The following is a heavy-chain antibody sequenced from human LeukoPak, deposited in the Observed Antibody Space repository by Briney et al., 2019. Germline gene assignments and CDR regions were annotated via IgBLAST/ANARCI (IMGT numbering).Heavy chain of an antibody. D-gene: IGHD3-22*01. J-gene: IGHJ4*02. CDR2: IKEDGSEK. V-gene: IGHV3-7*03. Sequence: GGSLRLSCAASGFTFSSYWMSWVRQVPGKGLEWVANIKEDGSEKHFVDSVRGRFTISRDNAKNSLYLQMNSLRAEDTAVYYCARPQSSSGYYWPFDDWGQGTLVTVSS. CDR3: ARPQSSSGYYWPFDD. CDR1: GFTFSSYW.